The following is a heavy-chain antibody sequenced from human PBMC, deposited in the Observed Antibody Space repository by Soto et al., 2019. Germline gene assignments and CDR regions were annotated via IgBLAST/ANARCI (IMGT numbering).Heavy chain of an antibody. CDR3: ARAPVGAGHWFDP. D-gene: IGHD1-26*01. V-gene: IGHV4-38-2*01. CDR2: IYHSGST. Sequence: SETLPRTCAVSGYSISSGYYWGWIRQPPGKGLEWIGSIYHSGSTYYNPSLKSRVTISVDTSKNQFSLKLSSVTAADTAVYYCARAPVGAGHWFDPWRQGNRVTVSS. J-gene: IGHJ5*02. CDR1: GYSISSGYY.